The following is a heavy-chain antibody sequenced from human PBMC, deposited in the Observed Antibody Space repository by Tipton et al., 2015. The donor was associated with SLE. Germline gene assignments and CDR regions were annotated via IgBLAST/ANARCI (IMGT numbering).Heavy chain of an antibody. CDR1: GGSISSYY. CDR3: AICCSGGSFDY. CDR2: IYYSGST. J-gene: IGHJ4*02. V-gene: IGHV4-59*01. Sequence: TLSLTCTVSGGSISSYYWSWIRQPPGKGLEWIGYIYYSGSTNYNPSLKSRVTILVDTSKNQFSLKLSSVTAADTAVYYCAICCSGGSFDYWGQGTLVTVSS. D-gene: IGHD2-15*01.